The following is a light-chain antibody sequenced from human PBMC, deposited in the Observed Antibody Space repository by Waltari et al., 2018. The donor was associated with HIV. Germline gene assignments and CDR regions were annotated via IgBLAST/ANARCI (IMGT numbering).Light chain of an antibody. Sequence: QYVLTQPPSVSGTPGQNVTIPCSGSSSNIGSNIVTWYQQLPGAAPKLLIYSNDQRPSGVPDRFSGSKSGTSASLAISGLQSADEADYYCAAWDDSLNGMFGGGTRLTVL. J-gene: IGLJ3*02. CDR2: SND. CDR1: SSNIGSNI. CDR3: AAWDDSLNGM. V-gene: IGLV1-44*01.